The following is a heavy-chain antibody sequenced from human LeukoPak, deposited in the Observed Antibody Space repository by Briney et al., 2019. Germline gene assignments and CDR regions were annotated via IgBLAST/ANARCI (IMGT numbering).Heavy chain of an antibody. Sequence: GGSLRLSCAAPGFTFSSYWMHWVRQAPGKGLVWVSRINSDGSSTSYADSVKGRFTISRDNAKNTLYLQMNSLRAEDTAVYYCARELGITAWLDYWGQGTLVTVSS. V-gene: IGHV3-74*01. CDR2: INSDGSST. J-gene: IGHJ4*02. CDR1: GFTFSSYW. CDR3: ARELGITAWLDY. D-gene: IGHD3-16*01.